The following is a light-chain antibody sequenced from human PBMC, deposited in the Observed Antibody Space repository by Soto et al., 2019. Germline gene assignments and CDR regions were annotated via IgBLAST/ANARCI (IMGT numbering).Light chain of an antibody. CDR1: QSVTSNY. V-gene: IGKV3-20*01. CDR3: QHYGSSPGT. Sequence: EIVLTQSPGTLSLSPGESATLSCRASQSVTSNYLAWYQQKPGQAPRLLIFGASIRDTGIPDRFSGSGSGTDFTLTISRLESEDFAVYYCQHYGSSPGTFGQGTKVEIK. CDR2: GAS. J-gene: IGKJ1*01.